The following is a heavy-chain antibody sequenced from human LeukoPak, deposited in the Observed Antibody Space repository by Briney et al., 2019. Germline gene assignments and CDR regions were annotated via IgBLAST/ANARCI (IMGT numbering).Heavy chain of an antibody. Sequence: GASVKVSCKASGGTFSSYAISWVRQAPGQGLEWMGRIIPILGIANYAQKFQGRVTITADKSTSTAYMELSSLRSEDTAVYYCARVSGSYDFWSVYYPNDAFDIWGQGTIVTVSS. CDR2: IIPILGIA. CDR3: ARVSGSYDFWSVYYPNDAFDI. D-gene: IGHD3-3*01. J-gene: IGHJ3*02. V-gene: IGHV1-69*04. CDR1: GGTFSSYA.